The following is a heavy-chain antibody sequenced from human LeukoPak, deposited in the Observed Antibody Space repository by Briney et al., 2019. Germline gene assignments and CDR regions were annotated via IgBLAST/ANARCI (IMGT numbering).Heavy chain of an antibody. CDR3: GKEISVSRVYDY. J-gene: IGHJ4*02. D-gene: IGHD5/OR15-5a*01. V-gene: IGHV3-30*18. CDR1: GFTFSTYG. Sequence: GGSLRLSCAASGFTFSTYGMHWVRQAPGKGLEWVAVVSYDGSDKYYADSVKGRFTISRDNSKNTLYLQMSSLRVEDTAVYYCGKEISVSRVYDYWGQGTLVTVSS. CDR2: VSYDGSDK.